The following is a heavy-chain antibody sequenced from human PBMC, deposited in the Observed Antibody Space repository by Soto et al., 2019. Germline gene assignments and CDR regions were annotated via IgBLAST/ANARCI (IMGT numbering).Heavy chain of an antibody. CDR2: INPNSGGT. CDR3: ARVLRYSGSYGTGFYYYYGMGV. J-gene: IGHJ6*02. V-gene: IGHV1-2*02. D-gene: IGHD1-26*01. CDR1: GYSFSVYP. Sequence: ASVKVSCKASGYSFSVYPIHWVRQAPGQGLEWMGCINPNSGGTEYAKKFQGRVTMTTDTSTSTAYTELRSLRSDDTAVYYCARVLRYSGSYGTGFYYYYGMGVWGQGTTVTVSS.